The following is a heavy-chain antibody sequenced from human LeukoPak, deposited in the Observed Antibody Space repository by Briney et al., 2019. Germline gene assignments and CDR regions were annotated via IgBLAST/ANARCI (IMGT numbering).Heavy chain of an antibody. CDR1: GFTFSTYW. V-gene: IGHV3-7*04. CDR2: IKQDGSAK. CDR3: VRQYNSSWLQFFDY. D-gene: IGHD6-13*01. Sequence: PGGSLRLSCAASGFTFSTYWMTWVRLAPGKGMEWEANIKQDGSAKYYVDSVKGRFTISRDNAKNSLYLQMNSLRAEDTAVYYCVRQYNSSWLQFFDYWGQGTLVTVSS. J-gene: IGHJ4*02.